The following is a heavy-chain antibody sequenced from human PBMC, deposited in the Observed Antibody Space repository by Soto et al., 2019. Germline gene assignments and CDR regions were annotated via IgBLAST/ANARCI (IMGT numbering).Heavy chain of an antibody. J-gene: IGHJ6*02. D-gene: IGHD6-13*01. V-gene: IGHV1-2*04. Sequence: GASVKVSCKASGYTFTGYYMHWVRQAPGQGLEWMGWINPNSGGTNYAQKFQGWVTMTRDTSISTAYMELSRLRSDDTAVYYCARDGTAQTSSDKTPYGMDVWGQGTTVTVSS. CDR1: GYTFTGYY. CDR2: INPNSGGT. CDR3: ARDGTAQTSSDKTPYGMDV.